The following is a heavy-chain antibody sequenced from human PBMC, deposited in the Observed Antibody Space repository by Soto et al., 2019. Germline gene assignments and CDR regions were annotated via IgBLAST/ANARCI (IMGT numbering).Heavy chain of an antibody. Sequence: QVQLVQSGAEVKKPGASVKVSCKASGYTFTSYDINRVRQATGQGLEWMEWMNPNSGNTGYAQKFQGRVNITRNTSISTAYMELSSLRSEDTAVYYCARGGSSSSFNYYYVMYVWAQGTTVTVSS. CDR2: MNPNSGNT. D-gene: IGHD6-6*01. CDR3: ARGGSSSSFNYYYVMYV. J-gene: IGHJ6*02. CDR1: GYTFTSYD. V-gene: IGHV1-8*01.